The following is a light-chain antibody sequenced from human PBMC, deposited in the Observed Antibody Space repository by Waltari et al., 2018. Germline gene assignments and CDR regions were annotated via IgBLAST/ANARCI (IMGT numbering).Light chain of an antibody. CDR2: EVT. Sequence: QSALTHPASVSGSPGQSLTISCTVASGAIGFSNYVPWYQQHQCKAPQLIHYEVTERPSGVSNRFSGSKSGNTTSLSICGLESEAEANYYCNTFTGSSSWVFGGGTKLTVL. J-gene: IGLJ3*02. CDR1: SGAIGFSNY. V-gene: IGLV2-14*01. CDR3: NTFTGSSSWV.